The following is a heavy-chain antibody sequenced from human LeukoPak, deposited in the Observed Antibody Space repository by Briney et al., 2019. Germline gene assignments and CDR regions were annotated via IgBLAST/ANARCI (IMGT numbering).Heavy chain of an antibody. CDR2: ISSSSSTI. CDR3: ARDQEQWLAFGFDY. J-gene: IGHJ4*02. Sequence: PGGSLRLSCAASGFTFSSYSMNWVRQAPGKGLEWVSYISSSSSTIYYADSVKGRFTISRDNAKNSLYLQMDSLRAEDTAVYYCARDQEQWLAFGFDYWGQGTLVTVSS. D-gene: IGHD6-19*01. CDR1: GFTFSSYS. V-gene: IGHV3-48*01.